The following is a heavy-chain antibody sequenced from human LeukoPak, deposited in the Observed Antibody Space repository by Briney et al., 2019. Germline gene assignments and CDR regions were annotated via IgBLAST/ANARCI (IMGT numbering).Heavy chain of an antibody. CDR1: GFTFSTYA. CDR2: TSANGDTT. Sequence: PGGSLRLSCAASGFTFSTYAMSWVRQAPGKGLEWVSNTSANGDTTYYADSVKGRFTISRDNSKITLYLQMNSLRAEDAAVYYCAKDRAGYSIARGFDYWGQGTLVTVSS. V-gene: IGHV3-23*01. J-gene: IGHJ4*02. CDR3: AKDRAGYSIARGFDY. D-gene: IGHD5-12*01.